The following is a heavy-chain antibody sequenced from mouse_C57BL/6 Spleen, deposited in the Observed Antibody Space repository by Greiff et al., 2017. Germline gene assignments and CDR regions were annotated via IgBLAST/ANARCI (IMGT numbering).Heavy chain of an antibody. CDR3: ARTGSSSWFAY. CDR1: GYTFTSYW. J-gene: IGHJ3*01. Sequence: VQLQQPGAELVMPGASVKLSCKASGYTFTSYWMHWVKQRPGQGLEWIGEIDPSDSYTNYNQKFKGKSTLTVDKSSSTAYMQLSSLTSEDSAVYYCARTGSSSWFAYWGQGTLVTVSA. CDR2: IDPSDSYT. D-gene: IGHD1-1*01. V-gene: IGHV1-69*01.